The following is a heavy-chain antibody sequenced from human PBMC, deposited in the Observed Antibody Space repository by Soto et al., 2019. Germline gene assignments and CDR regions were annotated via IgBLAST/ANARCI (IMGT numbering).Heavy chain of an antibody. CDR3: ARDLVVAATLPFDY. J-gene: IGHJ4*02. V-gene: IGHV6-1*01. Sequence: SHTLSLTCAISGDSVSSTSAAWSWIRQSPSRGLEWLGRTYYRSKWYSDYAVSVKSRITINPDTSKNQFSLQLNSVTPEDTAVYYCARDLVVAATLPFDYWGQGTLVTVSS. CDR1: GDSVSSTSAA. CDR2: TYYRSKWYS. D-gene: IGHD2-15*01.